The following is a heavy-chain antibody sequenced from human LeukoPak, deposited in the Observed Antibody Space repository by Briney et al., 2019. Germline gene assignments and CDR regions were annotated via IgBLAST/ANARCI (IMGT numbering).Heavy chain of an antibody. Sequence: PGGSLRLSCAASGFTFSSYGMHWVRPAPGKGLEWVAFIRYDGSNKYYADSVKGRFTISRDNSKNTLYLQMNSLRAEDTAVYYCAKEYYGSGSYSYYYYYMDVWGKGTTVTVSS. CDR1: GFTFSSYG. D-gene: IGHD3-10*01. V-gene: IGHV3-30*02. CDR2: IRYDGSNK. CDR3: AKEYYGSGSYSYYYYYMDV. J-gene: IGHJ6*03.